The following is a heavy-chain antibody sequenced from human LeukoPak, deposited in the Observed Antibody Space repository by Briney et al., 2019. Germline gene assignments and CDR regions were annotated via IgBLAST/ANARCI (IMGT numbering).Heavy chain of an antibody. CDR3: ARDPTYYYGSGRSPYGMDV. CDR1: GGTFSSYA. D-gene: IGHD3-10*01. Sequence: SVKVSCKASGGTFSSYAISWVRQAPGQGLEWMGGIIPIFGTANYAQKFQGRVTITADKSTSTAYMELSSLRSEDTAVYYCARDPTYYYGSGRSPYGMDVWGKGTTVTVPS. V-gene: IGHV1-69*06. CDR2: IIPIFGTA. J-gene: IGHJ6*04.